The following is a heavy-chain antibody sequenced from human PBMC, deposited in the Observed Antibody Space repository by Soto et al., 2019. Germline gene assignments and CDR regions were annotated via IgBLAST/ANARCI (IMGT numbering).Heavy chain of an antibody. D-gene: IGHD1-26*01. CDR3: AKGWSYYDAFDI. CDR2: ISYDGINK. Sequence: QVQLVESGGGVVQPGRSLRLSCAASGFTFSSYGMHWVRQAPGKGLEWVAVISYDGINKYYADSVKGRFTISRDNSKNTLYLQMNSLRAEDTAVYYCAKGWSYYDAFDIWGQGTMVTVSS. J-gene: IGHJ3*02. V-gene: IGHV3-30*18. CDR1: GFTFSSYG.